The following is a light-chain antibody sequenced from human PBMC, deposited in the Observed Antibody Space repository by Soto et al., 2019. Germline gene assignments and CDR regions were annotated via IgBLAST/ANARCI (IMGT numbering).Light chain of an antibody. CDR2: GNN. CDR3: QSYDSSLSGSDV. J-gene: IGLJ1*01. Sequence: QSVLTQPPSVSGAPGQRVTISCTGSSSNIGAGYDVHWYQQLPGTAPKVLIYGNNNRPSGVPDRFSGSKSGTSASLAITGLQAEDEADYYCQSYDSSLSGSDVFGTGTKLTVL. V-gene: IGLV1-40*01. CDR1: SSNIGAGYD.